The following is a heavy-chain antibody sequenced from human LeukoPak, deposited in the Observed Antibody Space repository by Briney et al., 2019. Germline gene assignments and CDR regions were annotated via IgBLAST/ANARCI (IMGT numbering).Heavy chain of an antibody. CDR1: GFTFSTYA. Sequence: GRSPRLSCAGSGFTFSTYAMHWVRQAPGKGLEWVAVISSDGTKKYYADSMKGRFTISRDNSKDMLYLQMNSLRVDDTAVYYCARDPNSGYDMVWYLDLWGRGTLVTVSS. D-gene: IGHD5-12*01. V-gene: IGHV3-30-3*01. J-gene: IGHJ2*01. CDR3: ARDPNSGYDMVWYLDL. CDR2: ISSDGTKK.